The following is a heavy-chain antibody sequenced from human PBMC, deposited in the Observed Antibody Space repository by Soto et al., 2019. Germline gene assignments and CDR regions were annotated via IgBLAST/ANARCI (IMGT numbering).Heavy chain of an antibody. J-gene: IGHJ6*02. CDR3: ARDGDYYDSSGFQRDYHYYGVDV. Sequence: QVQLVQSGAEVKKPGSSVKVSCQASGGSFSDYAISWVRQAPGQGVEWMGGIIPMLGIADNAQKFQGRVIITADEYTSTVYMELSSLRSEDTAVYYCARDGDYYDSSGFQRDYHYYGVDVWGQGTTVTVAS. CDR1: GGSFSDYA. D-gene: IGHD3-22*01. V-gene: IGHV1-69*01. CDR2: IIPMLGIA.